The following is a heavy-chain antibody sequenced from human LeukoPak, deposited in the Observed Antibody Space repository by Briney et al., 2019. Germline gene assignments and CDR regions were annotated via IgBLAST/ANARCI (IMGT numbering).Heavy chain of an antibody. CDR1: GGSISSYY. D-gene: IGHD6-19*01. CDR3: ARVRYSSGWYPYYFDY. J-gene: IGHJ4*02. Sequence: SETLSLTCTVSGGSISSYYWSWIRQPPGKGLEWIGYIYYSGSTNYNPSLKSRVTISVDTSKNQFSLKLSSVTAADTAVCYCARVRYSSGWYPYYFDYWGQGTLVTVSS. V-gene: IGHV4-59*01. CDR2: IYYSGST.